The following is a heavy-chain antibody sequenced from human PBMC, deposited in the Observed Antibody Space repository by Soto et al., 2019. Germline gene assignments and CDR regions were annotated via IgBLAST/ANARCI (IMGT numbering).Heavy chain of an antibody. D-gene: IGHD3-22*01. CDR2: IYWDDDK. Sequence: QITLKESGPTLVKPTQTLTLTCTFSGFSLSTSGVGVGWIRQPPGKALEWLALIYWDDDKRYSPSLKSRLTTTKDXXIXPXXLTTTNMDPIDTATYYCAHRPHPGTYYDSSGYYINWGQGTLVTDSS. CDR1: GFSLSTSGVG. CDR3: AHRPHPGTYYDSSGYYIN. V-gene: IGHV2-5*02. J-gene: IGHJ4*02.